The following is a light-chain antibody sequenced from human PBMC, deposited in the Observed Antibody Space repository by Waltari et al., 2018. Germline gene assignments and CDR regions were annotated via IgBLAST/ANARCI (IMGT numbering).Light chain of an antibody. CDR1: SSDVGGYND. CDR2: HVS. Sequence: QSALTQPASVSGSPGQTITISCTGTSSDVGGYNDVSWYQQHPGKAPKPMIYHVSKRPSGVSNRVSGSKSGNTAPLTISGLQAEDEADYYCSSYTSSSTPYVVGTGTKVTVL. CDR3: SSYTSSSTPYV. J-gene: IGLJ1*01. V-gene: IGLV2-14*01.